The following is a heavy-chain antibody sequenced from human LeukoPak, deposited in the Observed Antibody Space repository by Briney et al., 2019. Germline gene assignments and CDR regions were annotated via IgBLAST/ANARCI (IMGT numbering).Heavy chain of an antibody. Sequence: ASVKVSCKASGYIFSGYYINWVRQAAGQGLEWTGWINPKSGATKYAQKFQGRITMTGDTSIGTAYVELSRLRSDDTAVYYCARGATMVRGVILNYFDYWGQGTLVTVSS. D-gene: IGHD3-10*01. J-gene: IGHJ4*02. CDR3: ARGATMVRGVILNYFDY. V-gene: IGHV1-2*02. CDR1: GYIFSGYY. CDR2: INPKSGAT.